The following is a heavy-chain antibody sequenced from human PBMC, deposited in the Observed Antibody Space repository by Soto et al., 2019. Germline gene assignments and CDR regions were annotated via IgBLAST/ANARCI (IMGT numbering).Heavy chain of an antibody. Sequence: PSETLSLTCAVYGGSFSGYYWSWIRQPPGKGLEWIGEIYHSGSTNYNPSLKSRVTISVDKSKNQFSLKLSSVTAADTAVYYCARELGIAAAGYMDVWGKGTTVTVSS. CDR3: ARELGIAAAGYMDV. CDR2: IYHSGST. D-gene: IGHD6-13*01. J-gene: IGHJ6*03. CDR1: GGSFSGYY. V-gene: IGHV4-34*01.